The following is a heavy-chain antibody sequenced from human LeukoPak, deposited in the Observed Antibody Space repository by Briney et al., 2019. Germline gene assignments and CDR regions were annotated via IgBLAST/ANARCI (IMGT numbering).Heavy chain of an antibody. CDR2: VSLEGLT. CDR1: GVSVSSYY. J-gene: IGHJ4*02. V-gene: IGHV4-59*02. D-gene: IGHD6-25*01. CDR3: SRENAAFSPFGY. Sequence: SETLSLTCTVSGVSVSSYYWSWIRQPPGKGLQWIGEVSLEGLTNYNPSLSSRVTISLDRAKNHLSLHLSSVTAADTAVYFCSRENAAFSPFGYWGQGTLVTV.